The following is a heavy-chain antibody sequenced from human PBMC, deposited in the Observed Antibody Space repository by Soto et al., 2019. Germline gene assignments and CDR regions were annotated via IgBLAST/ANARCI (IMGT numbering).Heavy chain of an antibody. Sequence: PSETLSLTCAVSGYSISSGYYWGWIRQPPGKGLEWIGSIYHSGGTYYNPSLKSRVTISVDTSKNKFSLKLSSVTAADTAVYYCARVIIVMGSDYWGQGTLVTVSS. CDR3: ARVIIVMGSDY. V-gene: IGHV4-38-2*01. D-gene: IGHD3-10*01. CDR2: IYHSGGT. CDR1: GYSISSGYY. J-gene: IGHJ4*02.